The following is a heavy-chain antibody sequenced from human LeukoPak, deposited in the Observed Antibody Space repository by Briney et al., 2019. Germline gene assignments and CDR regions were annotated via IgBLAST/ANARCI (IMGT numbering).Heavy chain of an antibody. CDR2: INPNSGAT. CDR1: GYTLTDYY. CDR3: ARVAVRGVIIDY. Sequence: GASVKVSCKASGYTLTDYYMHWVRQAPGQGLEWMGWINPNSGATKSAQKFQGRVTMTRDTSISTAYMELSRLRSDDTAVYYCARVAVRGVIIDYWGQGTLVTVSS. J-gene: IGHJ4*02. D-gene: IGHD3-10*01. V-gene: IGHV1-2*02.